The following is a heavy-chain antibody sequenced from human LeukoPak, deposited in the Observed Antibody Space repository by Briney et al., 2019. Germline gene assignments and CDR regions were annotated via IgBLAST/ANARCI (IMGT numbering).Heavy chain of an antibody. CDR1: GFTFSSYW. CDR2: INQDGSEK. Sequence: GGSLRLSCAASGFTFSSYWMHWVRQAPGKGPEWVAIINQDGSEKYYVDSVKGRFTISRDNAKNSLYLQMNSLRAEDTAVYYCARDSYRALEYWGQGILLTVSS. D-gene: IGHD1-14*01. J-gene: IGHJ4*02. V-gene: IGHV3-7*01. CDR3: ARDSYRALEY.